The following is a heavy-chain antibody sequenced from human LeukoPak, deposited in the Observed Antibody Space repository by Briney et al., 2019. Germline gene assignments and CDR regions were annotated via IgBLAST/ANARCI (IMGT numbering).Heavy chain of an antibody. Sequence: GGSLRLSCAASGFTFTAYGMQWVRQAPGKGLEWVAVISYDGYDKYYADSVKGRFTIPRDNSKNTLYLQMDSLRAEDTAVYYCAKGVVVIVPDDAFEIWGQGTMVTVSS. J-gene: IGHJ3*02. CDR3: AKGVVVIVPDDAFEI. D-gene: IGHD2/OR15-2a*01. V-gene: IGHV3-30*18. CDR1: GFTFTAYG. CDR2: ISYDGYDK.